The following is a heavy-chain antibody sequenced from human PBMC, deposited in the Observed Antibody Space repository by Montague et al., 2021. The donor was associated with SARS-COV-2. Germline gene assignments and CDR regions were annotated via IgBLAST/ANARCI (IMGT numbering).Heavy chain of an antibody. CDR2: ISGSGGST. J-gene: IGHJ4*02. D-gene: IGHD3-22*01. V-gene: IGHV3-23*01. CDR1: GFTFSSYA. CDR3: AKGGERITMIVVVITLADFDY. Sequence: RLSWSASGFTFSSYAMSWVRQAPGKGLEWVSAISGSGGSTYYADSVKGRFTISRDNSKNTLYLQMNSLRAEDTAVYYCAKGGERITMIVVVITLADFDYWGQGTRVTGST.